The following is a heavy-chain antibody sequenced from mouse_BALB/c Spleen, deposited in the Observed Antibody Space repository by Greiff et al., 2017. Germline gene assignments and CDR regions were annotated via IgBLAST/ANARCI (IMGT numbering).Heavy chain of an antibody. J-gene: IGHJ3*01. CDR2: ISYSGST. CDR1: GYSITSDYA. V-gene: IGHV3-2*02. D-gene: IGHD2-3*01. Sequence: EVKLVESGPGLVKPSQSLSLTCTVTGYSITSDYAWNWIRQFPGNKLEWMGYISYSGSTSYNPSLKSRISITRDTSKNQFFLQLNSVTTEDTATYYCARDGYYGSFAYWGQGTLVTVSA. CDR3: ARDGYYGSFAY.